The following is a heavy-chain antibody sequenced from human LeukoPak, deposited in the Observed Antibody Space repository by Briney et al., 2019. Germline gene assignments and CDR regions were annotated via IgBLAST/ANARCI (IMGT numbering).Heavy chain of an antibody. D-gene: IGHD2-2*01. CDR3: ASIVILAALDAFDV. J-gene: IGHJ3*01. Sequence: ASVKVSCKASGYTFIDYFLHWVRQAPGQGHEWMGWINPNNGDTNYAQKFQGRVTMTRDTSINTVYLQLSRLRSDDTAVYHCASIVILAALDAFDVWGQGTMVTVSS. CDR2: INPNNGDT. V-gene: IGHV1-2*02. CDR1: GYTFIDYF.